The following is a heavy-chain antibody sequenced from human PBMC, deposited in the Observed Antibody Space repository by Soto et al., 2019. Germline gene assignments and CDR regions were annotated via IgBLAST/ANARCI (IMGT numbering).Heavy chain of an antibody. CDR1: GFTFSSYA. CDR2: ITSSGGSA. D-gene: IGHD5-18*01. V-gene: IGHV3-23*01. CDR3: AKDRGAYVDTNLALDY. Sequence: GGSLRLSCAASGFTFSSYAMSWVRQAAGKGLEWVSGITSSGGSAYHADSVKGRFTISRDNSKNTLYLQLNSLRAEDSAVYYCAKDRGAYVDTNLALDYWGQGTLVTVSS. J-gene: IGHJ4*02.